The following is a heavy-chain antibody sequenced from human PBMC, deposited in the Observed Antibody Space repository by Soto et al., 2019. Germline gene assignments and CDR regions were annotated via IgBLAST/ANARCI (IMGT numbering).Heavy chain of an antibody. D-gene: IGHD6-13*01. Sequence: GGSLRLSCAASGFTFSSYWMSWVRQAPGKGLEWVANIKQDGSEKYYVDSVKGRFTVSRDNSRNTLFLQMNILRVEDTAIYYCARQIAYSSTWPSYWGQGTLVTVSS. V-gene: IGHV3-7*02. CDR1: GFTFSSYW. CDR3: ARQIAYSSTWPSY. CDR2: IKQDGSEK. J-gene: IGHJ4*02.